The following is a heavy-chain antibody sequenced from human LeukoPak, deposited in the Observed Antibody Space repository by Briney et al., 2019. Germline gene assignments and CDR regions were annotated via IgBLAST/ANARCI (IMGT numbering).Heavy chain of an antibody. D-gene: IGHD2-15*01. CDR1: GFTFSSYS. J-gene: IGHJ4*02. CDR3: ARDLYRGFGGSMGAK. Sequence: GGSLRLSCAASGFTFSSYSMNWVRQAPGKGLEWVSSISSSSSYIYYADSVKGRFTISRDNAKNSLYLQMNSLRAEDTAVYYCARDLYRGFGGSMGAKWGQGTLVTVSS. CDR2: ISSSSSYI. V-gene: IGHV3-21*01.